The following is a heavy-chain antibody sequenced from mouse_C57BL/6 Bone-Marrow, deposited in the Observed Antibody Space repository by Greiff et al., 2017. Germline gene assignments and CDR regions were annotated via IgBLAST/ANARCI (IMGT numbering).Heavy chain of an antibody. CDR2: IYPGSGNT. Sequence: QVQLKQSGAELVRPGASVKLSCKASGYTFTDYYINWVKQRPGQGLEWIARIYPGSGNTYYNEKFKGKATLTAEKSSSTAYMQLSSLTSEDSAVYFCARWSGTYYAMDYWGQGTSVTVSS. CDR3: ARWSGTYYAMDY. D-gene: IGHD4-1*01. V-gene: IGHV1-76*01. CDR1: GYTFTDYY. J-gene: IGHJ4*01.